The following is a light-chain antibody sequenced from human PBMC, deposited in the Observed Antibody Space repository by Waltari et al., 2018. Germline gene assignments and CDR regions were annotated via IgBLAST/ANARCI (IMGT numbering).Light chain of an antibody. Sequence: EIVMTQSPATLSVSPGERATLSCRASQSVSSTLAWYQQKPGQPPRLLIYGASPRAPATPARCSGSGSGTEFTLAISSLQSEDFAVYYCQQYYEWPLTFGGGTKVEIK. CDR1: QSVSST. V-gene: IGKV3D-15*01. J-gene: IGKJ4*01. CDR3: QQYYEWPLT. CDR2: GAS.